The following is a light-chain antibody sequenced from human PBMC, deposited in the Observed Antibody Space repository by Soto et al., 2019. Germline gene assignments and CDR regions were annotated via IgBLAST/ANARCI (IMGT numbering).Light chain of an antibody. V-gene: IGKV3-11*01. CDR3: LQRSDWPIT. Sequence: EIVLTQSPATLSLSPGERATLSCRASQNIRTYLAWYQQKPGQAPRLLIYDASNRATGVPARFSGSGSGTDFTLTISSLEPEDFAVYYCLQRSDWPITFGQGTRLEIK. CDR1: QNIRTY. J-gene: IGKJ5*01. CDR2: DAS.